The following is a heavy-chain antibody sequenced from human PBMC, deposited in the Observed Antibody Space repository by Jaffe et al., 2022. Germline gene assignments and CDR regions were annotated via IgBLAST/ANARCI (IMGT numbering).Heavy chain of an antibody. CDR1: GGSISSYY. D-gene: IGHD3-3*01. V-gene: IGHV4-59*01. J-gene: IGHJ2*01. Sequence: QVQLQESGPGLVKPSETLSLTCTVSGGSISSYYWSWIRQPPGKGLEWIGYIYYSGSTNYNPSLKSRVTISVDTSKNQFSLKLSSVTAADTAVYYCARWFLDDFCYFDLWGRGTLVTVSS. CDR3: ARWFLDDFCYFDL. CDR2: IYYSGST.